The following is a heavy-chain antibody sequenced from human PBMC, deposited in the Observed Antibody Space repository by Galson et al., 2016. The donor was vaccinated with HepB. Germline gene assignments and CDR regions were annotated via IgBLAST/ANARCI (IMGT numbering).Heavy chain of an antibody. CDR2: ISGDGTNK. Sequence: PRLSCPAAEFSLDRDAQRWFRLTPAKGLEWVAVISGDGTNKYYADSVKGRFTISRDNSKSTLYLQMTSLRADDTAVYSCAKKGYSSGKFDAFDIWGQGTVVTVAS. V-gene: IGHV3-30*18. J-gene: IGHJ3*02. CDR3: AKKGYSSGKFDAFDI. CDR1: EFSLDRDA. D-gene: IGHD6-19*01.